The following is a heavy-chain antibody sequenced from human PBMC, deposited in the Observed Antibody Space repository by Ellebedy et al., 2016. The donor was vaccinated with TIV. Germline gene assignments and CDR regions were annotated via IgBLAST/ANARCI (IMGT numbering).Heavy chain of an antibody. CDR1: GGSVSSGSYY. CDR3: ARVGYSSGWYDDY. Sequence: SETLSLTCTVSGGSVSSGSYYWSWIRQPPGKGLEWIGYIYYRGRPNYNPSLKSPITKSVDTSKNQFSLKLSSVTAADTAVYYCARVGYSSGWYDDYWGQGTLVTVSS. D-gene: IGHD6-19*01. CDR2: IYYRGRP. V-gene: IGHV4-61*01. J-gene: IGHJ4*02.